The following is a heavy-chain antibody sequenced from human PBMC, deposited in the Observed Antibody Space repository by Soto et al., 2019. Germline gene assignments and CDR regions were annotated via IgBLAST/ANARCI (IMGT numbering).Heavy chain of an antibody. CDR2: IWHDGSNK. J-gene: IGHJ4*02. V-gene: IGHV3-33*01. D-gene: IGHD1-1*01. CDR1: GFIFSDYG. Sequence: QVQLVESGGGVVQPGRSLRLSCAASGFIFSDYGMHWVRQAPGKGLEWVALIWHDGSNKYYIDPVKGRFTISRDNSKNTLFLQMNSLGAEDTAVYYCARGGTSPCWGQGTLVTVSS. CDR3: ARGGTSPC.